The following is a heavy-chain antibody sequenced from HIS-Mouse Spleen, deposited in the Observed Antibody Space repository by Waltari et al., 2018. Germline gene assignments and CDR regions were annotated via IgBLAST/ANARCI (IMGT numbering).Heavy chain of an antibody. Sequence: QVQLQASGPGLVKPSETLSLTCTVSGGSISSYYWSWIRQPPGKGLEWIGYIYYSGSTNYNPSLKSRVTISVDTSKNQFSLKLSSVTAADMAVYYCARLTGVYYFDYWGQGTLVTVSS. CDR3: ARLTGVYYFDY. D-gene: IGHD7-27*01. J-gene: IGHJ4*02. CDR2: IYYSGST. V-gene: IGHV4-59*01. CDR1: GGSISSYY.